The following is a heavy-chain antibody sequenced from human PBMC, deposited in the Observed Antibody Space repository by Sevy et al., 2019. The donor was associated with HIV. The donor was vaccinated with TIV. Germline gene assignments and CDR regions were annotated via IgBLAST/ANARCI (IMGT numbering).Heavy chain of an antibody. Sequence: GGSLRLSCAASGFTFNSAYMNWVRQAPGKGLEWVGRSVSKINGGIVNYAAPVKGRFIISRDDSKNTWFLQMNTLRIEDTAMYYCTTILGGSTGSWGQGTLVTVSS. V-gene: IGHV3-15*04. D-gene: IGHD3-16*01. CDR1: GFTFNSAY. CDR2: SVSKINGGIV. CDR3: TTILGGSTGS. J-gene: IGHJ5*02.